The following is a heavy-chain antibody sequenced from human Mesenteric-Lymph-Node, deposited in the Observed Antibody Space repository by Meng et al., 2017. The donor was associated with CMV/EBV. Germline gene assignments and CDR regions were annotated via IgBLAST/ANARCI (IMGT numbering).Heavy chain of an antibody. CDR3: ARGRATWLVHFPYYYYGMDV. CDR2: MNPNSGNT. Sequence: ASVKVSCKASGYTFTSYDINWVRQATGQGLEWMGWMNPNSGNTGYAQKFQGRVTMTRNTSISTAYMELSSLRSEDTAVYYCARGRATWLVHFPYYYYGMDVWGQGTTVTVSS. J-gene: IGHJ6*02. CDR1: GYTFTSYD. V-gene: IGHV1-8*01. D-gene: IGHD6-19*01.